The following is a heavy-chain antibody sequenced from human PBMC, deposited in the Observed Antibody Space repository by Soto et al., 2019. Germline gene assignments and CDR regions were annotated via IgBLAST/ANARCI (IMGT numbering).Heavy chain of an antibody. Sequence: GGSLRLSCAASGFTFSNAWMSWVRQAPGKGLEWVGRIKSKTDGGTTDYAAPVKGRFTISRDDSKNTLYLQMNSLKPEDTAVYYCATGEEGASIYNYYCMDVWGQGTTVTVSS. CDR1: GFTFSNAW. CDR2: IKSKTDGGTT. V-gene: IGHV3-15*01. CDR3: ATGEEGASIYNYYCMDV. J-gene: IGHJ6*02.